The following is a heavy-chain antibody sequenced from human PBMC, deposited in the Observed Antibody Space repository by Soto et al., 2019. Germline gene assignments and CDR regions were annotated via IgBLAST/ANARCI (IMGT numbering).Heavy chain of an antibody. J-gene: IGHJ6*02. V-gene: IGHV1-18*01. CDR2: ISAYNGNR. CDR1: GYTFSHYG. D-gene: IGHD1-26*01. Sequence: ASVKVSCKASGYTFSHYGIGWVRQAPGQGLEWMGWISAYNGNRHFAEGLRGRITMTTNTTTSTADMELRSLSSDDTTVYYCARGGQECSNSGCGYIYDGMDVWGQGTTVTVSS. CDR3: ARGGQECSNSGCGYIYDGMDV.